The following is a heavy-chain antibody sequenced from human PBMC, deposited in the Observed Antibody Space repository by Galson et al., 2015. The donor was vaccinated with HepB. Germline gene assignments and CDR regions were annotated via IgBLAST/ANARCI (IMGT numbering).Heavy chain of an antibody. CDR1: GGSFSSYS. CDR3: AASSGHDAFDM. Sequence: SVKVSCKASGGSFSSYSFSWVRQAPGHGLEWMAGIIPMSGGRNHSPKFQGRFTVTADKSTTAAYMELSNLRSYDTAIYYCAASSGHDAFDMWGQGTMVTV. V-gene: IGHV1-69*06. D-gene: IGHD1-26*01. J-gene: IGHJ3*02. CDR2: IIPMSGGR.